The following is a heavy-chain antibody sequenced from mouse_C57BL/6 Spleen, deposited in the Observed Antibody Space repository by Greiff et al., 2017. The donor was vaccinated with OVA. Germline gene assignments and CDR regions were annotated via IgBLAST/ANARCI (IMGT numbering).Heavy chain of an antibody. D-gene: IGHD2-3*01. Sequence: EVMLVESGGGLVQPGGSLKLSCAASGFTFSDYYMYWVRQTPEKRLEWVAYISNGGGSTYYPDTVKGRFTISRDNAKNTLYLQMSRLKSEDTAMYYCARREGYYGFAYWGQGTLVTVSA. CDR3: ARREGYYGFAY. V-gene: IGHV5-12*01. J-gene: IGHJ3*01. CDR1: GFTFSDYY. CDR2: ISNGGGST.